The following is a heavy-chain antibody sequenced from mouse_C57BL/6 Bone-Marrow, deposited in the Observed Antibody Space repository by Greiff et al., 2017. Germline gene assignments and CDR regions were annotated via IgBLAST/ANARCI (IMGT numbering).Heavy chain of an antibody. CDR1: GFTFSSYG. CDR3: ARQGSTVEAMDY. D-gene: IGHD1-1*01. Sequence: EVHLVESGGDLVKPGGSLKLSCAASGFTFSSYGMSWVRQTPDKRLEWVATISSGGSYTYYPDSVKGRFTISRDNAKNTLYLQMSSLKSEDTAMYYCARQGSTVEAMDYWGQGTSVTVSS. J-gene: IGHJ4*01. V-gene: IGHV5-6*01. CDR2: ISSGGSYT.